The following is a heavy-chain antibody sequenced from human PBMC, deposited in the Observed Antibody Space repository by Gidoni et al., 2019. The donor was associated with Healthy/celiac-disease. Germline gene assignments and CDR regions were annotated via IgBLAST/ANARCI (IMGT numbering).Heavy chain of an antibody. V-gene: IGHV3-43*02. CDR3: AKDNYDYIWGSYPHAFDI. D-gene: IGHD3-16*02. J-gene: IGHJ3*02. CDR2: ISGDGSST. Sequence: EVQLVESGGGVVQPGGSLRLSCAASGFTFAAYAMHWVRQAPGKGLEWVSLISGDGSSTYYADSGKGRFTISRDNSKNSLYLQMNSLRTEDTALYYCAKDNYDYIWGSYPHAFDIWGQGTMVTVSS. CDR1: GFTFAAYA.